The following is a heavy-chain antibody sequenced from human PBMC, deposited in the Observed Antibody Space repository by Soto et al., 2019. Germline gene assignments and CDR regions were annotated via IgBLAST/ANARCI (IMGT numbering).Heavy chain of an antibody. J-gene: IGHJ6*02. CDR2: IIPIFGTA. D-gene: IGHD2-21*02. CDR1: GGTFSSYA. CDR3: ATNDCGGDCYDPCYYYYYAMDV. V-gene: IGHV1-69*13. Sequence: SVKVSCKASGGTFSSYAISWVRQAPGQGLEWMGGIIPIFGTANYAQKFQGRVTITADESTSTAYMELSSLRSEDTAVYYCATNDCGGDCYDPCYYYYYAMDVWGQATTVIVSS.